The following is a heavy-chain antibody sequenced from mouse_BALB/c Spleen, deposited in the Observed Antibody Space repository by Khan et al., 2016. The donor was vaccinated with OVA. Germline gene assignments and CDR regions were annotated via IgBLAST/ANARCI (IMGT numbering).Heavy chain of an antibody. CDR1: GFTFSSYG. Sequence: VQLKESGGDLVKPGGSLKLSCAASGFTFSSYGMSWVRQTPDKRLEWVATISSGGDYTYYPDSVKGRFTISRDHAKNTLYLQMSSLKSEDTAMYYCASHLTGSFAYWGQGTLVTVSA. CDR2: ISSGGDYT. CDR3: ASHLTGSFAY. J-gene: IGHJ3*01. V-gene: IGHV5-6*01. D-gene: IGHD4-1*01.